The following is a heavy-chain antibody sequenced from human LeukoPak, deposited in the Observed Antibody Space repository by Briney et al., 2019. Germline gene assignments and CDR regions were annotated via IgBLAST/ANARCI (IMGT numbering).Heavy chain of an antibody. Sequence: GGSLRLSCAASGFTFSSYALTWVRQAPGKGLEWVSVISGSGGSTYYADSVEGRFTISRDNSKNTLYLQMNSLRAEDTALYYCARGYNWNDNYYHYGMDVWGQGTTVTVSS. CDR1: GFTFSSYA. CDR2: ISGSGGST. J-gene: IGHJ6*02. D-gene: IGHD1-20*01. CDR3: ARGYNWNDNYYHYGMDV. V-gene: IGHV3-23*01.